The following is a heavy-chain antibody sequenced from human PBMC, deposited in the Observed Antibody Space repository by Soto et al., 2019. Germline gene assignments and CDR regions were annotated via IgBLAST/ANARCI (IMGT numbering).Heavy chain of an antibody. CDR1: GFTFSHYA. CDR2: MSYDGSNE. Sequence: QVQLGESGGGVVQPGRSLRLSCAAGGFTFSHYAMHWVRQAPGKGLEWVALMSYDGSNEYYADSVKGRFTISRDNSKNTLYLQMNSLRAEDTAVYYCAKDGSHNFDYWGQGPLVTVSS. D-gene: IGHD1-26*01. CDR3: AKDGSHNFDY. J-gene: IGHJ4*02. V-gene: IGHV3-30*18.